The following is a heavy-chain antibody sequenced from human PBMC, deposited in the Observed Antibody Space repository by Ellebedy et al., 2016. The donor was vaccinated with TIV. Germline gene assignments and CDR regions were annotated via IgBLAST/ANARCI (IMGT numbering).Heavy chain of an antibody. J-gene: IGHJ4*02. CDR1: GGSIWTSR. D-gene: IGHD6-19*01. CDR2: IYYTGST. Sequence: MPSETLSLTCSVSGGSIWTSRWRWIRQPPGKGLEWIGYIYYTGSTHCNPSLKSRVAMSVDMSKSQLSLKLGSVIPADTAVYYCARGGSGWYFDNWGQGTLVTVSS. CDR3: ARGGSGWYFDN. V-gene: IGHV4-59*01.